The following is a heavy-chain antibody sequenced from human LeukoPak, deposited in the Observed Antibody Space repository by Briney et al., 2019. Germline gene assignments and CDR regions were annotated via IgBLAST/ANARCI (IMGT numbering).Heavy chain of an antibody. D-gene: IGHD3-22*01. CDR2: FDPEDGET. CDR3: ARAYYYDSSGYDHVDY. V-gene: IGHV1-24*01. CDR1: GYTLTELS. Sequence: ASVKVSCKVSGYTLTELSMHWVRQAPGKGLEWMGGFDPEDGETIYAQKFQGRVTMTRDTSTSTVYMELSSLRSEDTAVYYCARAYYYDSSGYDHVDYWGQGTLVTVSS. J-gene: IGHJ4*02.